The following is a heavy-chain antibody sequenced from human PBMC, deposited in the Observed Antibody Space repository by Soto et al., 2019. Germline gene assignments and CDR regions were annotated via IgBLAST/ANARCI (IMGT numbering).Heavy chain of an antibody. J-gene: IGHJ6*01. CDR3: AFSFGVPPLYYYYYGMDV. Sequence: GGSLRLSCAASGFSFSSYGMSWVRQAPGKGLEWVSGISGRSESIYYADSVKGRFTISRDNSKNTLYLQMNSLRAEDTAVYYCAFSFGVPPLYYYYYGMDVWGQGTTVTVSS. CDR1: GFSFSSYG. CDR2: ISGRSESI. D-gene: IGHD3-10*01. V-gene: IGHV3-23*01.